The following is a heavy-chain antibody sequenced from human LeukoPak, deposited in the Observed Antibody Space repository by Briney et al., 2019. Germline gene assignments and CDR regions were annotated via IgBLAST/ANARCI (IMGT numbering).Heavy chain of an antibody. CDR3: TTVNDY. V-gene: IGHV3-15*01. CDR1: GFTFSNAW. J-gene: IGHJ4*02. CDR2: IKSKTDGGTT. Sequence: GGSLTLSCAASGFTFSNAWMSWVRPPPWKGVEWVGRIKSKTDGGTTGYAAPVKGGFTIPREDSKNTLYLQINSLKPEDTAVYYCTTVNDYWGQGTLVTVSS.